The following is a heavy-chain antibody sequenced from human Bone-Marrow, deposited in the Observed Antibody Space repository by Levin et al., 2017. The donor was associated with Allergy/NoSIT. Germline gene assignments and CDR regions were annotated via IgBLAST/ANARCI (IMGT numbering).Heavy chain of an antibody. CDR3: ARVFRNWGVWYFDL. CDR2: IIPIFGTA. J-gene: IGHJ2*01. D-gene: IGHD7-27*01. V-gene: IGHV1-69*13. Sequence: ASVKVSCKASGGTFSSYAISWVRQAPGQGLEWMGGIIPIFGTANYAQKFQGRVTITADESTSTAYMELSSLRSEDTAVYYCARVFRNWGVWYFDLWGRGTLVTVSS. CDR1: GGTFSSYA.